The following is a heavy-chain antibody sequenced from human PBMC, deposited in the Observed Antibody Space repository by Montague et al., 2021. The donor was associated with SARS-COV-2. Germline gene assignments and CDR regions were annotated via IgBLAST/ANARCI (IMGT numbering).Heavy chain of an antibody. CDR1: GDSVSSNSAA. CDR3: ARGGSWLYYFDY. D-gene: IGHD6-13*01. Sequence: CAISGDSVSSNSAAWNWIRQSPSRGLEWLGKTYYRSKWYNDYAVSVKSRITINPDTSKNQFSLRLNSVTPEDTAVYYCARGGSWLYYFDYWGQGTLVTVSS. CDR2: TYYRSKWYN. V-gene: IGHV6-1*01. J-gene: IGHJ4*02.